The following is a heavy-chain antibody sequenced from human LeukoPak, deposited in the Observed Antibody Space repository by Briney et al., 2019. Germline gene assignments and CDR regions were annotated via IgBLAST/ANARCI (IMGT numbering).Heavy chain of an antibody. CDR2: IGIDSGNT. CDR1: GFTFSDYS. CDR3: ARDYKDAFDN. J-gene: IGHJ4*02. V-gene: IGHV3-48*01. D-gene: IGHD1-1*01. Sequence: GGSLRLSCAASGFTFSDYSMIWVRQAPGKGLEWISYIGIDSGNTNYADSVKGRFTISGDKAKNSLYLQMNSLRVEDTAVYYCARDYKDAFDNWGQGTLVTVSS.